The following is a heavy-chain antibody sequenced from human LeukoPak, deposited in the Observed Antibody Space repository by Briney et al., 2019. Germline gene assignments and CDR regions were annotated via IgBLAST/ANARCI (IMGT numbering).Heavy chain of an antibody. D-gene: IGHD1-26*01. CDR1: GYTFTSHG. V-gene: IGHV1-18*01. J-gene: IGHJ3*02. CDR3: ARGNSPWVGSFSPRDGFDI. CDR2: ISAYNGNT. Sequence: GASVKVSCKASGYTFTSHGITWVRQAPGQGLEWMGWISAYNGNTNYAQKFQGRVTMTTDTSTSTAYMELRSLQSDDTAVYYGARGNSPWVGSFSPRDGFDIRGLGTMVTVSS.